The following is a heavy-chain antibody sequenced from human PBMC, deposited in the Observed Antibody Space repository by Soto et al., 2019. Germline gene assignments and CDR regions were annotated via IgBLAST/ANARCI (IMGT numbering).Heavy chain of an antibody. CDR3: ARVSGSYYYGMDV. D-gene: IGHD1-26*01. CDR1: GGSISSSNG. Sequence: ASETLSLTCAVSGGSISSSNGWSWVRQPPGKGLEWIGEIYHSGSTNYNPSLKSRVTISVDKSKNQFSLKLSSVTAADTAVYYCARVSGSYYYGMDVWGQGTTVTVSS. CDR2: IYHSGST. V-gene: IGHV4-4*02. J-gene: IGHJ6*02.